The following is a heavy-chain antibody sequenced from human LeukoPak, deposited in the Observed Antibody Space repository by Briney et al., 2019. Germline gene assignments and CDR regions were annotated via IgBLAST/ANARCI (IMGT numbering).Heavy chain of an antibody. J-gene: IGHJ4*02. CDR3: ARDSIAVAGYDY. V-gene: IGHV1-2*06. Sequence: ASVKVSCKASGYTFTGYYMHWVRQAPGKGLEWMGRINPNSGGTNYAQKFQGRVTMTRDTSINTAYMELSRLRSDDTAVYYCARDSIAVAGYDYWGQGTLVAVSS. CDR1: GYTFTGYY. D-gene: IGHD6-19*01. CDR2: INPNSGGT.